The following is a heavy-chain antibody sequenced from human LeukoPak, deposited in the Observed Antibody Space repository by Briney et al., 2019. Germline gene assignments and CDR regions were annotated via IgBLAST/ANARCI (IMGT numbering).Heavy chain of an antibody. D-gene: IGHD1-26*01. CDR2: MNPNSGNT. CDR3: ARPRRGSYHNWFDP. V-gene: IGHV1-8*03. Sequence: ASVKVSCKASGYTFTSYDINWVRQAPGQGLEWMGWMNPNSGNTGYAQKFQGRVTITRNTSISTAYMELSSLRSEDTAVYYCARPRRGSYHNWFDPWGQGTLVTGSS. J-gene: IGHJ5*02. CDR1: GYTFTSYD.